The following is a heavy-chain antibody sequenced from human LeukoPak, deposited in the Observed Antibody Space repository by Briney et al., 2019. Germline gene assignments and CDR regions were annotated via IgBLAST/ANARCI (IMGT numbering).Heavy chain of an antibody. J-gene: IGHJ2*01. D-gene: IGHD1-26*01. V-gene: IGHV6-1*01. CDR3: VRQREQVMLYYYFDL. Sequence: SQTLSLTCAVSGVSVSSDNATWNWIRQSPSRGLEWLGRTYFRSKWYNDFAASVRGRITINADTSKNQFSLQLNSVTPEDTAVYYCVRQREQVMLYYYFDLWGRGTLVTVSS. CDR1: GVSVSSDNAT. CDR2: TYFRSKWYN.